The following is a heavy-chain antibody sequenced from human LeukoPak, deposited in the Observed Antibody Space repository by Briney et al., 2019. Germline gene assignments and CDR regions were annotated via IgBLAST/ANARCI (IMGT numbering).Heavy chain of an antibody. V-gene: IGHV3-23*01. CDR3: AKGSVVVGYYYYMDV. CDR1: GFTFSSYA. J-gene: IGHJ6*03. CDR2: ISGSGGST. Sequence: GESLKISCKGSGFTFSSYAMSWVRQAPGKGLEWVSAISGSGGSTYYADSVKGRFTISRDNSKNTLYLQMNGLRAEDTAVYYCAKGSVVVGYYYYMDVWGKGTTVTVSS. D-gene: IGHD2-2*01.